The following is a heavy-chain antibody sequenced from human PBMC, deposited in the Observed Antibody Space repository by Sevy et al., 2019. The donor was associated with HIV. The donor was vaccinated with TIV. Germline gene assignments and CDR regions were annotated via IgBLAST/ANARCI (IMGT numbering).Heavy chain of an antibody. CDR2: IKQDGSDK. V-gene: IGHV3-7*01. CDR1: GFTFTNYW. CDR3: ARGWYYDY. D-gene: IGHD2-15*01. Sequence: GGSLRLSCAASGFTFTNYWMNWVRQAPGKGLEWVDNIKQDGSDKHYVDSVEGRFTISRDNAKGSVYLQMNSLRAEDTAVYYCARGWYYDYWGHGTLVTVSS. J-gene: IGHJ4*01.